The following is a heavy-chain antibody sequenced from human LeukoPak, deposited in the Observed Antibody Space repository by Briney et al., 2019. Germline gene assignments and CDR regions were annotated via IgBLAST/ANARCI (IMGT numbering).Heavy chain of an antibody. CDR1: GGSISSYY. V-gene: IGHV4-59*01. CDR2: IYYSGST. CDR3: ARGSRELYYFDY. D-gene: IGHD1-7*01. J-gene: IGHJ4*02. Sequence: SETLSLTCTVSGGSISSYYWSWIRQPPGKGLEGIGYIYYSGSTKYNPSLKSRVTISVDASKTQFSLKLNSVTAADTAVYYCARGSRELYYFDYWGQGTLVTVSS.